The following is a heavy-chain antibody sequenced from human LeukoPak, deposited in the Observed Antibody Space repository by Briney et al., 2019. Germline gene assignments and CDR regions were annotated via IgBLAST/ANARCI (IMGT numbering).Heavy chain of an antibody. V-gene: IGHV3-9*01. J-gene: IGHJ5*02. CDR1: GFTFDDYA. Sequence: GGSLRLSCAASGFTFDDYAMHWVRQAPGKGLEWVSGISWNSGSIGYADSVKGRFTISRDNAKSSLYLQMNSLRAEDTALYYCAKDSVSWGQGTLVTVSS. CDR3: AKDSVS. CDR2: ISWNSGSI.